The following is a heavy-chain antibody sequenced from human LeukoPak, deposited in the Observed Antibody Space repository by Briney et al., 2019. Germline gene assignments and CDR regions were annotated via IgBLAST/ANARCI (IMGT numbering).Heavy chain of an antibody. J-gene: IGHJ6*02. D-gene: IGHD3-9*01. Sequence: ASVKVSCKASGYTFINYGISWVRRAPGQGPEWMGWISVYNRNTNYAPRFQGRITMTTDTSTSTAYMELTSLRSDDTAVYYCAREGQSYRTLTGYNYYYYAMGVWGQGTTVTVSS. CDR1: GYTFINYG. CDR3: AREGQSYRTLTGYNYYYYAMGV. V-gene: IGHV1-18*01. CDR2: ISVYNRNT.